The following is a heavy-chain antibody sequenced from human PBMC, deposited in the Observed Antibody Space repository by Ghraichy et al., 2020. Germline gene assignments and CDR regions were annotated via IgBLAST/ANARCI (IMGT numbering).Heavy chain of an antibody. Sequence: ASVKVSCKASGYTFTSYGISWVRQAPGQGLEWMGWISAYNGNTNYAQKLQGRVTMTTDTSTSTAYMELRSLRSDDTAVYYCAREQYGDYGEDGMDVWGQGTTVTVSS. J-gene: IGHJ6*02. D-gene: IGHD4-17*01. CDR1: GYTFTSYG. CDR3: AREQYGDYGEDGMDV. CDR2: ISAYNGNT. V-gene: IGHV1-18*01.